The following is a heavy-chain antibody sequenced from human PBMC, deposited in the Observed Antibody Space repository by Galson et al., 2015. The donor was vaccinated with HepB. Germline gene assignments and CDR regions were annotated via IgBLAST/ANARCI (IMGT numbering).Heavy chain of an antibody. V-gene: IGHV3-30*14. J-gene: IGHJ4*02. CDR3: VKGPTTVAGTGILDY. Sequence: SLRLSCAASGFTFSSYAMHWVRQAPGKGLEWVAVISFDGSNKYYADSVKGRFTISRDNSKNTLYLQMSSLRAEDTAAYYCVKGPTTVAGTGILDYWGQGTLVTVTS. D-gene: IGHD6-19*01. CDR1: GFTFSSYA. CDR2: ISFDGSNK.